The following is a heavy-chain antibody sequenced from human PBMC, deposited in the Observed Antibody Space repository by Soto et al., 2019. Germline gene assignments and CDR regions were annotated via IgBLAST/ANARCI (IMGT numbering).Heavy chain of an antibody. D-gene: IGHD2-21*01. CDR3: ATLPPRVVVSVLPIPT. Sequence: SGGSFITYYWNWVRQPPGKGLEWIGYIYFRGRTNYNPSLRTRLTISTDTSKNQFSLRLDSVTAADTAMYYCATLPPRVVVSVLPIPTWGQGTQVT. J-gene: IGHJ4*02. CDR2: IYFRGRT. CDR1: SGGSFITYY. V-gene: IGHV4-59*08.